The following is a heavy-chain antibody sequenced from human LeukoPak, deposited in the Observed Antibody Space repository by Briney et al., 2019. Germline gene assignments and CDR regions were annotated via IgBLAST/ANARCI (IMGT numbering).Heavy chain of an antibody. CDR2: ISTYSGKT. D-gene: IGHD4/OR15-4a*01. Sequence: RASVKVSCKASGYTFTSYGITWVRQAPGQGLEWMGWISTYSGKTNYAQKLQGRVTMTTDTSTSTAYMELGSLRSDDTAVYYCARGQAGAYFQHWGQGTLVTVSS. CDR1: GYTFTSYG. V-gene: IGHV1-18*01. CDR3: ARGQAGAYFQH. J-gene: IGHJ1*01.